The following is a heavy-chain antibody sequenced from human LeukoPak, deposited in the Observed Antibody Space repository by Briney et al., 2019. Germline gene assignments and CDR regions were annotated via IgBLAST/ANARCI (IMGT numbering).Heavy chain of an antibody. J-gene: IGHJ4*02. Sequence: PGGSLRLSCAASGFTFSSYAMSWVRQAPGKGLEWVSAISGSGGSTYYADSVKGRFTISRGNSKNTLYLQMNSLRAEDTAVYYCAKDSEYYYDSSGYYYSYFDYWGQGTLVTVSS. D-gene: IGHD3-22*01. CDR2: ISGSGGST. V-gene: IGHV3-23*01. CDR1: GFTFSSYA. CDR3: AKDSEYYYDSSGYYYSYFDY.